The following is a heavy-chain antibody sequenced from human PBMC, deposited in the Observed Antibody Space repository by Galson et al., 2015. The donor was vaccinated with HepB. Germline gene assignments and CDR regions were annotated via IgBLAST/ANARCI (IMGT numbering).Heavy chain of an antibody. Sequence: SLRLSCAASGFTLSSIDMHWVRQAPGKGLEYVAVISSNGGSTHYAESVKGRFTISRDNPKNMLYFQMSSLRDEDTAVYYCMGWAWQLEREFDYWGQGIPVTVSS. CDR2: ISSNGGST. CDR1: GFTLSSID. J-gene: IGHJ4*02. V-gene: IGHV3-64D*06. CDR3: MGWAWQLEREFDY. D-gene: IGHD1-1*01.